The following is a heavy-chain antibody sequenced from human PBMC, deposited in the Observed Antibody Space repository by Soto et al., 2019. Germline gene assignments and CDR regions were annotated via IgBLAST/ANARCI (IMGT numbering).Heavy chain of an antibody. CDR3: ALTSAYGTTFND. D-gene: IGHD1-26*01. CDR2: VYWDDDK. Sequence: SGPTLVNPTQTLTLTCTFSGFSLSTSGVGVGWIRQPPGKALEWLALVYWDDDKRYSPSLKSRLTITKDTSKDQVVLTMTNLDPVDTATYYCALTSAYGTTFNDWGQGTMVTVSS. V-gene: IGHV2-5*02. CDR1: GFSLSTSGVG. J-gene: IGHJ3*01.